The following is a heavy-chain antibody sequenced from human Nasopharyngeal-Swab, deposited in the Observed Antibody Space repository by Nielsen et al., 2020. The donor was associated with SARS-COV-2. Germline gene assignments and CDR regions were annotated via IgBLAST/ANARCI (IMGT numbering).Heavy chain of an antibody. CDR3: ARDGGDTAMVTDYYYYGMDV. Sequence: ASVKVSCKASGYTFTSYAMNWVRQGTGQGLEWMGWINTNTGNPTYAQGFTGRFVFSLDTSVSTAYLQISSLKAEDTAVYYCARDGGDTAMVTDYYYYGMDVWGQGTTVTVSS. CDR1: GYTFTSYA. D-gene: IGHD5-18*01. J-gene: IGHJ6*02. V-gene: IGHV7-4-1*02. CDR2: INTNTGNP.